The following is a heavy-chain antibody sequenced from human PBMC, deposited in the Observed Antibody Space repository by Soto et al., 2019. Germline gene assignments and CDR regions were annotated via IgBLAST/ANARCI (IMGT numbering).Heavy chain of an antibody. CDR1: GFTFSSYG. D-gene: IGHD2-2*01. V-gene: IGHV3-33*01. CDR3: ARTASAAPYYFDY. Sequence: QVQLVESGGGVVQPGRSLTLSCAASGFTFSSYGMHWVRQAPGKGLEWVAVIWYDGSNKYYADSVKGRFTISRDNSKNTLYLQMNSLRSEDTAVYYCARTASAAPYYFDYWGQGTLLTVSP. CDR2: IWYDGSNK. J-gene: IGHJ4*02.